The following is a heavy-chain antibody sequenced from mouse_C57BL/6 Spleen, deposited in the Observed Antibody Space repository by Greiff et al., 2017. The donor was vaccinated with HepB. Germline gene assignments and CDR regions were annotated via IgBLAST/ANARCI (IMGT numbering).Heavy chain of an antibody. CDR3: ARERGFYYGSSYFDY. J-gene: IGHJ2*01. Sequence: EVMLVESEGGLVQPGSSMKLSCTASGFTFSDYYMAWVRQVPEKGLEWVANINYDGSSTYYMDSLKSRFIISRDNAKNILYLQMSSLKSEDTATYYCARERGFYYGSSYFDYWGQGTTLTVSS. D-gene: IGHD1-1*01. CDR2: INYDGSST. V-gene: IGHV5-16*01. CDR1: GFTFSDYY.